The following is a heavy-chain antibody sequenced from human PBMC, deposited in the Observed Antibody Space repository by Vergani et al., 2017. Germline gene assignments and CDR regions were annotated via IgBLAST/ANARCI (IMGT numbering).Heavy chain of an antibody. Sequence: VQLVQSGAEVKKPGASVKVSCKASGGTFSSYAISWVRQAPGQGLEWMGRIIPILGIANYAQKFQGRVTITAVKSTSTAYMELSSLRSEDTDVYYCAGGGQLWLVRTGLSDWFDPWGQGTLVTVSS. D-gene: IGHD5-18*01. J-gene: IGHJ5*02. CDR3: AGGGQLWLVRTGLSDWFDP. CDR1: GGTFSSYA. CDR2: IIPILGIA. V-gene: IGHV1-69*04.